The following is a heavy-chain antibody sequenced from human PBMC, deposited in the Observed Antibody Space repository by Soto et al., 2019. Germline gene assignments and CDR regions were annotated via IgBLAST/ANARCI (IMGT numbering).Heavy chain of an antibody. D-gene: IGHD2-8*01. V-gene: IGHV5-51*01. CDR1: GYSFTSYW. J-gene: IGHJ3*02. Sequence: EVQLVQSGAEVKKPGESLKISCKGSGYSFTSYWIGWVRQMPGKGLEWMGIIYPGDSDTRYSPSFQGQVTISDDKSISTAYLQWSSLKASDTAMYYCARHGGYCTNGVCFSLNDAFDIWGQGTMVTVSS. CDR2: IYPGDSDT. CDR3: ARHGGYCTNGVCFSLNDAFDI.